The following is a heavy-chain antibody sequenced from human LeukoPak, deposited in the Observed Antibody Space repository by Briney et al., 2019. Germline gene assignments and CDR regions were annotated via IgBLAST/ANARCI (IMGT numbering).Heavy chain of an antibody. CDR3: ATGFGVVIKGRTYYCYGMDV. Sequence: ASVTVSCKASGYTFTGYYMHWVRQAPGQGLEWMGWINPNNGGTNYAQNFQGRVTMTRDSSISTAYMELSRLRSDDTAVYYCATGFGVVIKGRTYYCYGMDVWGQGTTVTVSS. D-gene: IGHD3-3*01. J-gene: IGHJ6*02. CDR2: INPNNGGT. CDR1: GYTFTGYY. V-gene: IGHV1-2*02.